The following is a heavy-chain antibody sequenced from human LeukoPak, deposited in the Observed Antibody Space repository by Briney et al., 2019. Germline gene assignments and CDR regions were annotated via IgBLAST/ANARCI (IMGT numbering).Heavy chain of an antibody. V-gene: IGHV4-59*08. CDR2: IYYSGST. CDR1: GGSISSYY. CDR3: ASSYSCGWSDIDY. J-gene: IGHJ4*02. Sequence: PSESLSLTCTVSGGSISSYYGSWIRQPPGKGLEWIAYIYYSGSTNYNPSLKSRVTISVDTSKNQFSLKLSPVTAADTAVYYCASSYSCGWSDIDYWGQGTLVTVSS. D-gene: IGHD6-19*01.